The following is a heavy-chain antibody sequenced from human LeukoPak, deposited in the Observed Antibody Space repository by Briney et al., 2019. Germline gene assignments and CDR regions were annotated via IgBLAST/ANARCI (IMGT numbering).Heavy chain of an antibody. V-gene: IGHV1-18*01. CDR3: ARARRSGYYDAFDI. Sequence: EASVKVSCKASGYTFTSYGISWVRQAPGQGLEWMGWISAYNGNTNYAQKLQGRVTMTTDTSTSTAYMELSSLRSEDTAVYYCARARRSGYYDAFDIWGQGTMVTVSS. CDR2: ISAYNGNT. CDR1: GYTFTSYG. D-gene: IGHD5-12*01. J-gene: IGHJ3*02.